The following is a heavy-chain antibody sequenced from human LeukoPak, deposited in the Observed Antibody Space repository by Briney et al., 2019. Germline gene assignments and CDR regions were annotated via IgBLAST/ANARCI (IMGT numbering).Heavy chain of an antibody. D-gene: IGHD2-2*01. J-gene: IGHJ5*02. Sequence: SETLSLTCTVSGGSISSGDYYWSWIRQPPGTGLEWIGCIYYSGSTYYNPSLKSRVTISVDTSKNQFSLKLSSVTAADTAVYYCAGIVVPAAMYNWFDPWGQGTLVTVSS. CDR1: GGSISSGDYY. V-gene: IGHV4-30-4*01. CDR3: AGIVVPAAMYNWFDP. CDR2: IYYSGST.